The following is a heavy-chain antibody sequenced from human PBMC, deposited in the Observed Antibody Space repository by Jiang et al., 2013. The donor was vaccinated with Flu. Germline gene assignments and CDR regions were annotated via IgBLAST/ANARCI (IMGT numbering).Heavy chain of an antibody. CDR1: GGSISSGGYY. J-gene: IGHJ3*02. CDR2: IYYSGST. CDR3: ARHSSPDYYYDSSGYSWYAFDI. V-gene: IGHV4-30-4*01. Sequence: GPGLVKPSQTLSLTCAVSGGSISSGGYYWSWIRQPPGKGLEWIGYIYYSGSTYYNPSLKSRVTISVDTSKNQFSLKLSSVTAADTAVYYCARHSSPDYYYDSSGYSWYAFDIWGQGTMATVSS. D-gene: IGHD3-22*01.